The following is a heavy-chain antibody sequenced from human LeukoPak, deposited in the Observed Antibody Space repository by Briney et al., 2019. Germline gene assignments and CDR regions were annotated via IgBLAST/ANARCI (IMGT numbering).Heavy chain of an antibody. CDR2: IYSRGRT. V-gene: IGHV3-53*01. Sequence: GGSLRLSCAASGFTVSSNYMSWVRQAPGKGLECVSVIYSRGRTYYADSVKGRFTISRDNSKNTLYLQMNSLRAEDTAVYYCTRDLGRYCSGGSCYFDAFDIWGQGTMVTVSS. J-gene: IGHJ3*02. CDR1: GFTVSSNY. D-gene: IGHD2-15*01. CDR3: TRDLGRYCSGGSCYFDAFDI.